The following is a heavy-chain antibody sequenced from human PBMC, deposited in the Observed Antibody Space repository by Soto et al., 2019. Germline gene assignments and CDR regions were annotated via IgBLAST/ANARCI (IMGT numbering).Heavy chain of an antibody. J-gene: IGHJ5*02. V-gene: IGHV4-4*07. D-gene: IGHD1-1*01. CDR1: GASISGYY. Sequence: SETLSLTCTVSGASISGYYWSWIRKSAGKGLEWIGRIYATGTTDYNPSLKSRVMMSVDTSKKQFSLRLRSVTAAYTAVYYCVRDGTKTLRDWCDPWGQGISVTVSS. CDR2: IYATGTT. CDR3: VRDGTKTLRDWCDP.